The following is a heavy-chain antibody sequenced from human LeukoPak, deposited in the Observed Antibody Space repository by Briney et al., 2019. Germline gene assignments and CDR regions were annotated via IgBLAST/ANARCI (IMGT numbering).Heavy chain of an antibody. CDR2: IYHSGST. J-gene: IGHJ5*02. CDR1: GGFISSSNW. V-gene: IGHV4-4*02. Sequence: PSGTLSLTCAVSGGFISSSNWWSWVRQPPGKGLEWIGEIYHSGSTNYNPSLKSRVTISVDKSKNQFSLKLSSVTAADTAVYYCARRGAKHMRGFDPWGQGTLVTVSS. CDR3: ARRGAKHMRGFDP. D-gene: IGHD2-15*01.